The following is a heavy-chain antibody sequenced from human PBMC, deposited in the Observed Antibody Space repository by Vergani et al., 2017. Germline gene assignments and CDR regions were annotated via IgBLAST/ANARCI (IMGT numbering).Heavy chain of an antibody. CDR3: AKDGLENIVGTTTYFDY. V-gene: IGHV3-23*01. CDR2: ISGSGGST. D-gene: IGHD1-26*01. Sequence: EVQLLESGGGLVQPGGSLRLSCAASGFTFSSYAIIWVRQAPGKGLEWVSAISGSGGSTYYADSVKGRFTISRDNSKNTLYLQMNSLRAEDTAIYYCAKDGLENIVGTTTYFDYWGEGTLVAVSS. J-gene: IGHJ4*02. CDR1: GFTFSSYA.